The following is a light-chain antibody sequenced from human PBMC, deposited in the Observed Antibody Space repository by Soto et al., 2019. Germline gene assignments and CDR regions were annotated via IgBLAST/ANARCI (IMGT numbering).Light chain of an antibody. Sequence: DIQMTHSPSTLSASVLYIVNITFRASQSISSWLAWYQQKPGKAPKLLIYKASTLKSGVPSRFSGSGSGTEFTLTISSLQPDDFATYYCQNYNSYSEEFGQGTKVDIK. CDR3: QNYNSYSEE. V-gene: IGKV1-5*03. J-gene: IGKJ1*01. CDR1: QSISSW. CDR2: KAS.